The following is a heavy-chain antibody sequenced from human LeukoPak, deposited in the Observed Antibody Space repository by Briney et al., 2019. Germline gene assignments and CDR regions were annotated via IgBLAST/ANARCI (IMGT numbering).Heavy chain of an antibody. CDR3: ARAYIVGAFDAFDI. V-gene: IGHV4-59*08. CDR2: IYYSGST. J-gene: IGHJ3*02. Sequence: SETLSLTCTVSGGSISSYYWSWIRQPPGKGLEWIGYIYYSGSTNYNPSLKSRVTISVDTSKNQFSLKLSSVTAADTAVYYCARAYIVGAFDAFDIRGQGTMVTVSS. D-gene: IGHD1-26*01. CDR1: GGSISSYY.